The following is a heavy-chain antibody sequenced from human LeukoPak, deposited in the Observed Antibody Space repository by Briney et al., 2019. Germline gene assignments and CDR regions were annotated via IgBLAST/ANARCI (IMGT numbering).Heavy chain of an antibody. D-gene: IGHD3-10*01. Sequence: PGGSLRLSCAASGFTVSSNYMSWVRQAPGKGLEWVSVIYSGGSTYYADSVKGRFTNSRDNSKNTLYLQMNSLRAEDTAVYYCARGMVRGVIITDDYWGQGTLVTVSS. CDR2: IYSGGST. CDR1: GFTVSSNY. CDR3: ARGMVRGVIITDDY. J-gene: IGHJ4*02. V-gene: IGHV3-66*01.